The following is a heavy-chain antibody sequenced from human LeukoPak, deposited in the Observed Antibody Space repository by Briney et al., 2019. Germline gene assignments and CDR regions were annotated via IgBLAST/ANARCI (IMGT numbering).Heavy chain of an antibody. CDR1: GFTFSSYE. D-gene: IGHD5-12*01. CDR2: ISSSGSTI. Sequence: PGGSLRLSCAASGFTFSSYEMNWVRQAPGKGLEWVSYISSSGSTIYYADSVKGRFTISRDNAKNSLYMQMNSLRAEDTAVYYCAREGLAYFDYWGQGTLVTVSS. J-gene: IGHJ4*02. V-gene: IGHV3-48*03. CDR3: AREGLAYFDY.